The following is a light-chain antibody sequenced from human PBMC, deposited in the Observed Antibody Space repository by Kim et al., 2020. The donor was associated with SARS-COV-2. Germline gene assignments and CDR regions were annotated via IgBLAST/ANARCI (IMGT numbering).Light chain of an antibody. CDR2: AAS. CDR3: QQSFSTPWT. CDR1: QSISTY. J-gene: IGKJ1*01. V-gene: IGKV1-39*01. Sequence: DIQMTQSPSSLSASVGDRVTITCRASQSISTYLNWYQKKPGKVPKLLIYAASSLQSGVPSRFSGSGSGTYFTLTISSLHPEDFATYYCQQSFSTPWTFGQGTKVDIK.